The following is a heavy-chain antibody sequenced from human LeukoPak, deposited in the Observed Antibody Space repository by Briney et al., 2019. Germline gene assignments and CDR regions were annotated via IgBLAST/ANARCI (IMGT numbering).Heavy chain of an antibody. V-gene: IGHV3-74*03. D-gene: IGHD3-3*01. Sequence: GGSLRLSCEPSGFPFSSYWMLWVRQAPGKGLVWVSRISGDGTITTYADFVKGRFTISRDNAKNSLYLQMNSLRAEDTALYYCAKDSNDFWSGHRADYWGQGTLVTVSS. CDR1: GFPFSSYW. J-gene: IGHJ4*02. CDR3: AKDSNDFWSGHRADY. CDR2: ISGDGTIT.